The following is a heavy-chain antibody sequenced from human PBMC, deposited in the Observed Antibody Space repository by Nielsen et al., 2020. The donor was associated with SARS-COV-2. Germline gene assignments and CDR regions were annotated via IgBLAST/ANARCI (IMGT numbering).Heavy chain of an antibody. CDR2: MNPNSGNT. Sequence: ASVQVSYKASGYIFTSYGINWVRQATGQGLEWMGWMNPNSGNTGYVQKFQGRVTMTRNTSISTAYMELSSLRSEDTAVYYCATGGAARWYYYYGMDVWGQGTTVTVSS. CDR1: GYIFTSYG. V-gene: IGHV1-8*02. D-gene: IGHD6-6*01. J-gene: IGHJ6*02. CDR3: ATGGAARWYYYYGMDV.